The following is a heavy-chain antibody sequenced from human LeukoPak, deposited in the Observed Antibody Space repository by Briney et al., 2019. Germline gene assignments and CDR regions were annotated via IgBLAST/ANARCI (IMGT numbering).Heavy chain of an antibody. V-gene: IGHV4-34*01. D-gene: IGHD3-10*01. CDR3: ARGPKLYGSGSYGLWYNWFDP. CDR2: INHSGST. J-gene: IGHJ5*02. Sequence: SETLSLTCAVYGGSFSGYYWSWIRQPPGKGLEWIGEINHSGSTNYNPSLKSRVTISVDTSKNQFSLKLSSLTAADTAVYYCARGPKLYGSGSYGLWYNWFDPWGQGTLVTVSS. CDR1: GGSFSGYY.